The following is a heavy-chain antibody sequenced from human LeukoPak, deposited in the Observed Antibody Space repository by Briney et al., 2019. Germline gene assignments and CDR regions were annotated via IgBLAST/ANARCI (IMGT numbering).Heavy chain of an antibody. CDR2: ISYDGSNK. J-gene: IGHJ4*02. D-gene: IGHD2-8*01. V-gene: IGHV3-30*04. CDR3: ARDGNIVLMVYAIYFDY. Sequence: GGSLRLSCLGSGFTFRNYPMYWVRQAPGKGLEWMAVISYDGSNKYYADSVKGRFTISRDNSKNTLYLQMNSLRAEDTAVYYCARDGNIVLMVYAIYFDYWGQGTLVTVSS. CDR1: GFTFRNYP.